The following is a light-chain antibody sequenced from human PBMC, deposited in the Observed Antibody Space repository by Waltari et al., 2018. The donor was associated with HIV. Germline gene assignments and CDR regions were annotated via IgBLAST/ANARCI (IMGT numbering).Light chain of an antibody. CDR3: CSYAGRYTRWV. J-gene: IGLJ3*02. Sequence: SALTQPRSVSGSPGQSVTISCTGSSSDIGAYNSVSWFQHHPGKAPKLLIYDVDKWPSGIPDRFSGSRSGNTASLTISGLQTEDEADYFCCSYAGRYTRWVFGGGTKVTV. CDR2: DVD. CDR1: SSDIGAYNS. V-gene: IGLV2-11*01.